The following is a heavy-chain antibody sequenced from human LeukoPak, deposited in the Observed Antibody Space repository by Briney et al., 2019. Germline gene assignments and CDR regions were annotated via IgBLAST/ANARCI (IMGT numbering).Heavy chain of an antibody. V-gene: IGHV4-59*01. CDR3: ARENGYRYDY. CDR2: IYYSGST. J-gene: IGHJ4*02. CDR1: DGSISSYY. D-gene: IGHD5-18*01. Sequence: SETLSLTCTVSDGSISSYYWTWIRQPPGKGLEWIGSIYYSGSTNYNPSLKSRVTISVDTSKNQFSLKLSSMTAADTALYYCARENGYRYDYWGQGTLVTVSS.